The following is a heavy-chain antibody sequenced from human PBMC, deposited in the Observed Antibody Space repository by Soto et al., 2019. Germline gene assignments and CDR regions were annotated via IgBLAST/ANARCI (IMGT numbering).Heavy chain of an antibody. Sequence: GGSLRLSCAASKFSLSSYWMNWVRQVPGKGLEWVSGISTNGDTANYADSVKGRFTISRDNSKNALYMQMNGLRPEDTAVYYCAKDLSRWPHYAFDSWGQGTLVTVSS. CDR2: ISTNGDTA. CDR1: KFSLSSYW. J-gene: IGHJ5*01. V-gene: IGHV3-23*01. CDR3: AKDLSRWPHYAFDS. D-gene: IGHD4-17*01.